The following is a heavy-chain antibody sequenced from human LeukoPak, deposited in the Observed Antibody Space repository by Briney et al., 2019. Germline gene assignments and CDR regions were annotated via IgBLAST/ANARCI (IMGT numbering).Heavy chain of an antibody. CDR2: IYYSGST. J-gene: IGHJ6*02. V-gene: IGHV4-31*03. CDR1: GGSISSGGYY. CDR3: ARGPHSSSWYLDGMDV. D-gene: IGHD6-13*01. Sequence: PSETLSLTCTVSGGSISSGGYYWSWIRQHPGEGLEWIGYIYYSGSTYYNPSLKSRVTISVDTSKNQFSLKLSSVTAADTAVYYCARGPHSSSWYLDGMDVWGQGTTVTVSS.